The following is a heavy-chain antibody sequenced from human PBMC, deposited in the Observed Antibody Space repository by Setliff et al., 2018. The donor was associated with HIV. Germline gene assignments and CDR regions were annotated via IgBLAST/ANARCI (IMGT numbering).Heavy chain of an antibody. CDR2: IRYDGSNE. Sequence: GGSLRLSCAASGFTFSSYAMSWVRQAPGKGLEWVAFIRYDGSNEYYVDSVRGRFTISRDDSKNTLYLQMNSLRPEDTAMYYCAKDSLAAIGPYYCDYWGQGTLVTVSS. V-gene: IGHV3-30*02. D-gene: IGHD6-13*01. J-gene: IGHJ4*02. CDR1: GFTFSSYA. CDR3: AKDSLAAIGPYYCDY.